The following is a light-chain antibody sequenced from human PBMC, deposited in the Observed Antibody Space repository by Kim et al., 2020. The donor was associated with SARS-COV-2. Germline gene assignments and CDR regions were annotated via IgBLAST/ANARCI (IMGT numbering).Light chain of an antibody. CDR1: QSVSSN. CDR2: GAS. Sequence: VAPRERATLSVEDSQSVSSNLAWYQQKPGQAPRLLIYGASTRATGIPARFSGSGSGTEFTLTISSLQSEDFAVYYCQQYKNWPRTFGQGTKVDIK. CDR3: QQYKNWPRT. V-gene: IGKV3-15*01. J-gene: IGKJ1*01.